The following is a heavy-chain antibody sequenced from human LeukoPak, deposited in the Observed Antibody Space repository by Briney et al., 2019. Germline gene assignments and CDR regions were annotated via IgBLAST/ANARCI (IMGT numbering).Heavy chain of an antibody. Sequence: KASETLSLTCDAYGGSFSGYYWSWIRQPPGKGLDWNGEINHSGSTNYTPSLKSRVTISVDTSKNQFSLNLSSVTAADTAVYYCASTPLKGWQWLVRPFDYWGQGTMVTVSS. CDR1: GGSFSGYY. CDR2: INHSGST. V-gene: IGHV4-34*01. D-gene: IGHD6-19*01. J-gene: IGHJ4*02. CDR3: ASTPLKGWQWLVRPFDY.